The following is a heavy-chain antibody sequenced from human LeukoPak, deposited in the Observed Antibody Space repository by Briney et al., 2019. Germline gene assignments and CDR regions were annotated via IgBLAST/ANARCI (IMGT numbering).Heavy chain of an antibody. Sequence: GGSLRLSCAASVFTFSGYAMSWVRQAPGKGLEWVSSISGSDGRTNYADSVKGRFTISRDNSKNTLYLQMNSLRAEDTAVYYCAKEDFYESSGYPPFDYWGQGTLVTISS. V-gene: IGHV3-23*01. J-gene: IGHJ4*02. D-gene: IGHD3-22*01. CDR1: VFTFSGYA. CDR3: AKEDFYESSGYPPFDY. CDR2: ISGSDGRT.